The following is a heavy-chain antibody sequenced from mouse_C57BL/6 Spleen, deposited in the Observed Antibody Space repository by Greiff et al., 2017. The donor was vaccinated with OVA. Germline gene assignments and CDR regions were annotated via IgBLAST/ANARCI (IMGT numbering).Heavy chain of an antibody. CDR2: IYPRAGST. V-gene: IGHV1-85*01. Sequence: QVQLLQSGPELVKPGASVKLSCTASGYTFTSYDINWVQQSPGQGLEWIGWIYPRAGSTKYNEKFKGKATLTVDTSSSTAYMELHSLTSEDSAVYFCAREGLRGFDYWGQGTTLTVSS. CDR1: GYTFTSYD. D-gene: IGHD2-4*01. CDR3: AREGLRGFDY. J-gene: IGHJ2*01.